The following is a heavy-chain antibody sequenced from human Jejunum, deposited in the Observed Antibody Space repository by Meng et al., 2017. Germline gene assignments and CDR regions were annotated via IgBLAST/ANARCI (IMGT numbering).Heavy chain of an antibody. J-gene: IGHJ4*02. Sequence: GVLKISCAASGFTLSNYDMSWVRQAPGKGLEWVSVISGSGGSTYYTDSVKGRFTISRDSSKNTLYLQMNSLRAEDTAVYYCAKKACESTTCYRWYYWGQGTLVTVSS. D-gene: IGHD2-2*02. CDR2: ISGSGGST. CDR1: GFTLSNYD. V-gene: IGHV3-23*01. CDR3: AKKACESTTCYRWYY.